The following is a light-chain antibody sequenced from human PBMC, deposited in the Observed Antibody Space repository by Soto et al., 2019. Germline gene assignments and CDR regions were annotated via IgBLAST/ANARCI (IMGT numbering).Light chain of an antibody. CDR3: QQYGRSQFK. V-gene: IGKV3-20*01. Sequence: EIVLTQSPGTLSLSPGERATLSCRASQSVSSNNLAWYQQRPGQAPRVVIYGASTRATGIPERFSGSGSGTDFTLTISRLEPEDFAVYYCQQYGRSQFKFGPGTKVDIK. J-gene: IGKJ3*01. CDR1: QSVSSNN. CDR2: GAS.